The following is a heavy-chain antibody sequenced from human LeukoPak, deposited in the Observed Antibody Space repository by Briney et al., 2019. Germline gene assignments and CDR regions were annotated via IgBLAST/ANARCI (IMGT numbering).Heavy chain of an antibody. CDR3: AKEGSQGTLWFGEL. D-gene: IGHD3-10*01. CDR2: ISSDGSNQ. J-gene: IGHJ4*02. CDR1: GFTFSSYV. V-gene: IGHV3-30-3*02. Sequence: GGSLRLSCAASGFTFSSYVMHWVRQAPGKGLEWVAGISSDGSNQYYADSVKGRFTISRDNSKNTLYLQMNSLRAEDTAVYYCAKEGSQGTLWFGELGGQGTLVTVSS.